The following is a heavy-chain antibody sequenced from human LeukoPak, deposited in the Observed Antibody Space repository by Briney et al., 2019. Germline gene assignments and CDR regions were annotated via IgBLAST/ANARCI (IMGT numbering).Heavy chain of an antibody. D-gene: IGHD6-13*01. V-gene: IGHV4-31*03. Sequence: PSQTLSLTCTVSGGSISSGGYYWSWIRQHPGKGLEWIGYIYYSGSTYYNPSLKSRVTISVDTSKNQFSLKLSSVTAADTAVYYCASQYSSRTGVLYYFDYWGQGTLVTVSS. CDR3: ASQYSSRTGVLYYFDY. CDR2: IYYSGST. CDR1: GGSISSGGYY. J-gene: IGHJ4*02.